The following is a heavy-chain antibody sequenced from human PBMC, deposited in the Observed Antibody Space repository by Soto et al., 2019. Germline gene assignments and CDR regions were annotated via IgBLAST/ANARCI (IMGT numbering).Heavy chain of an antibody. CDR3: ARDSTPTVATRVEPPYYYYGMDV. CDR1: GYTFTSYG. CDR2: ISAYNGNT. D-gene: IGHD5-12*01. J-gene: IGHJ6*02. V-gene: IGHV1-18*01. Sequence: QVQLVQSGAEVKKPGASVKVSCKASGYTFTSYGISWVRQAPGQGLEWMGWISAYNGNTNYAQKLQGRVTMTTDTSTSTAYMELRSLRSDDTTVYYCARDSTPTVATRVEPPYYYYGMDVWGQGTTVTVSS.